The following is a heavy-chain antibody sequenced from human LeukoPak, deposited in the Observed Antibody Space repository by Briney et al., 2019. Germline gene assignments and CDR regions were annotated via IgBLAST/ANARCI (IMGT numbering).Heavy chain of an antibody. CDR1: GYTFTSYG. J-gene: IGHJ5*02. CDR2: INPNSGGT. Sequence: ASVKVSCKASGYTFTSYGISWVRQAPGQGLEWMGWINPNSGGTNYAQKFQGRVTMTRDTSISTAYMELSRLRSDDTAVYYCARDSHCSGGSCYSRWFDPWGQGTLVTVSS. CDR3: ARDSHCSGGSCYSRWFDP. V-gene: IGHV1-2*02. D-gene: IGHD2-15*01.